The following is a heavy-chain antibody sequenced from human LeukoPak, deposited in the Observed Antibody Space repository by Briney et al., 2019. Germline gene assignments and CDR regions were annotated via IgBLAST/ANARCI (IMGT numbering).Heavy chain of an antibody. V-gene: IGHV1-18*01. CDR1: GYTFTSYG. Sequence: GASVKVSCKASGYTFTSYGISWVRQAPGQGLEWMGWISAYNGNTNYAQKLQGRVTMTTDTSTSTAYMELRSLRSDDTAVYYCARGPTGGIAAAATDYWGQGTLVTVSS. CDR2: ISAYNGNT. D-gene: IGHD6-13*01. CDR3: ARGPTGGIAAAATDY. J-gene: IGHJ4*02.